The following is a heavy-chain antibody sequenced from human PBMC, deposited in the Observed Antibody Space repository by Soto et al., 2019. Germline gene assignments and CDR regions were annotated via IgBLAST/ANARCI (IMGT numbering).Heavy chain of an antibody. J-gene: IGHJ4*02. V-gene: IGHV4-34*01. D-gene: IGHD4-17*01. Sequence: SETLSLTCAVYGGSFSGYYWSWIRQPPGKGLEWIGEINHSGSTNYNPSLKSRVTISVDTSKNQFSLKLSSVTAADTAVYYCARGSHDYGDSYRETPTDFDYWGQGTLVTVSS. CDR1: GGSFSGYY. CDR3: ARGSHDYGDSYRETPTDFDY. CDR2: INHSGST.